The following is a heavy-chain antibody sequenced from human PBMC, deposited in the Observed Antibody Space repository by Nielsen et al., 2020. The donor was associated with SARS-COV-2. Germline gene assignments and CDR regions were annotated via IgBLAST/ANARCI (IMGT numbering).Heavy chain of an antibody. CDR2: IYHSGST. CDR3: ARGPRYCSSTSCYTFAGTTVYYYYGMDV. D-gene: IGHD2-2*02. V-gene: IGHV4-4*02. J-gene: IGHJ6*02. Sequence: LRRTLSLTCTVSGGSISSSNWWSWVRQPPGKGLEWIGEIYHSGSTNYNPSLKSRVTISVDKSKNQFSLKLSSVTAADTAVYYCARGPRYCSSTSCYTFAGTTVYYYYGMDVWGQGTTVTVSS. CDR1: GGSISSSNW.